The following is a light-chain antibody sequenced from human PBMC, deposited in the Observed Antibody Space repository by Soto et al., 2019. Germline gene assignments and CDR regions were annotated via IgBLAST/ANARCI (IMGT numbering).Light chain of an antibody. V-gene: IGKV1-5*01. J-gene: IGKJ1*01. CDR3: QQYNSYSWT. CDR1: QSISSW. Sequence: DIQMTQSPSTLSASVGDRVTITCRASQSISSWLAWYQQKPGKAPKLLIYDASSLESGVPSRFSGSGSGTEFTLTISSLQPDDFAPYYCQQYNSYSWTFGQGTKVEI. CDR2: DAS.